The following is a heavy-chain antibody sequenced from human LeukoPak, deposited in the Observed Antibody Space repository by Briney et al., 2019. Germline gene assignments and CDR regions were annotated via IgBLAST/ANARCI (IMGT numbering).Heavy chain of an antibody. V-gene: IGHV1-46*01. CDR2: INPSGGST. CDR3: AREAAGWPLDY. CDR1: GYTFTSYY. Sequence: ASVKVSCKASGYTFTSYYMHWVRQAPGQGLEWMGIINPSGGSTSYAQKFQGRATMTRDTSTSTVYMELSSLRSEDTAVYYCAREAAGWPLDYWGQGTLVTVSS. D-gene: IGHD6-13*01. J-gene: IGHJ4*02.